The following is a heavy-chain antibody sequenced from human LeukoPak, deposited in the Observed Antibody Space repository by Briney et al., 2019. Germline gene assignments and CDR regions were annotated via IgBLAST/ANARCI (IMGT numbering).Heavy chain of an antibody. CDR1: GFTFSSYG. J-gene: IGHJ6*03. D-gene: IGHD6-19*01. V-gene: IGHV3-21*01. Sequence: PGGTLRLSCAASGFTFSSYGMSWVRQAPGKGLEWVSSISSSSGYIYYADSVKGRFTISRDNAKNSLYLQMNSLRAEDTAVYYCARETAVAGIDYYYYMDVWGKGTTVTVSS. CDR2: ISSSSGYI. CDR3: ARETAVAGIDYYYYMDV.